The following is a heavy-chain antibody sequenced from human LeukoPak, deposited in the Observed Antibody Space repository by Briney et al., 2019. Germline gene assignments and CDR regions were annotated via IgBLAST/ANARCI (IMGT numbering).Heavy chain of an antibody. CDR2: IYHSGST. J-gene: IGHJ6*02. D-gene: IGHD4-23*01. V-gene: IGHV4-38-2*02. CDR1: GYSISSGYY. CDR3: ARGRDYGGYYYGMDV. Sequence: PSETLSLTCTVSGYSISSGYYWGWIRQPPGKGLEWIGSIYHSGSTYYNPSLKSRVTISVDTSKNQFSLKLSSVTAADTAVYYCARGRDYGGYYYGMDVWGQGTTVTVSS.